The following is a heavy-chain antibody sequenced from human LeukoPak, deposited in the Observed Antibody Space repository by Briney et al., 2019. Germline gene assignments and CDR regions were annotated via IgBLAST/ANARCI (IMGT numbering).Heavy chain of an antibody. Sequence: GRSLRLSCAASGFRFNNYAMHWVRQPPGTGLEWVAVVSMDGIQEYYADSVKGRFSISRDNSKNTLYLQMNSLRSEDTAVYYCAREVYSYALDALDLWGQGTMVTVSS. V-gene: IGHV3-30*04. J-gene: IGHJ3*01. CDR3: AREVYSYALDALDL. CDR1: GFRFNNYA. CDR2: VSMDGIQE. D-gene: IGHD5-18*01.